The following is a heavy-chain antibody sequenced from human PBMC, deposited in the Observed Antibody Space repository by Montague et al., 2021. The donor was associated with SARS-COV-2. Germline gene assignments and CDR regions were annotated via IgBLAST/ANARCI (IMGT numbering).Heavy chain of an antibody. V-gene: IGHV4-39*02. CDR1: SRSIISSGYY. CDR2: IYYSGTT. Sequence: SETLSLTCSVSSRSIISSGYYWGWIRQPPGKELEWIGNIYYSGTTYYNPSLQSRVTISVDTSKNHLSLRLSSVTAADTAVYFCARGMIRGVTTPFDYWGQGSQVTVSS. CDR3: ARGMIRGVTTPFDY. J-gene: IGHJ4*02. D-gene: IGHD3-10*01.